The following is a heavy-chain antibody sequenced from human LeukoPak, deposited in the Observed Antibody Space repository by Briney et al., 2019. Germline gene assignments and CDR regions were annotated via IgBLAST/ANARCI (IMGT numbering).Heavy chain of an antibody. Sequence: GGSLRLSCAASGFTFSTYAMSWVRQAPGKGLEWVAFIRYDGSNKYYADSVKGRFTISRDNSKNTLYLQMNSLRAEDTAVYYCAKDRYYYDSSGYSIFDYWGQGTLVTVSS. D-gene: IGHD3-22*01. CDR3: AKDRYYYDSSGYSIFDY. CDR2: IRYDGSNK. V-gene: IGHV3-30*02. CDR1: GFTFSTYA. J-gene: IGHJ4*02.